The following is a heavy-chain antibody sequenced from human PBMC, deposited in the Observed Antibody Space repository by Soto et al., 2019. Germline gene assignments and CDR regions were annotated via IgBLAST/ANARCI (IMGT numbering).Heavy chain of an antibody. J-gene: IGHJ4*02. CDR2: ISTNGGST. CDR1: GFTFSSYS. V-gene: IGHV3-64D*06. D-gene: IGHD3-22*01. Sequence: GGSLRLSCAASGFTFSSYSMNWVRQAPGKGLEYVSSISTNGGSTHYADSVKGRFTISRDNSKNTQYLQMSSLRADDTAVYYCVKGEYYYDSSGYYPFDYWGQGTLVTVSS. CDR3: VKGEYYYDSSGYYPFDY.